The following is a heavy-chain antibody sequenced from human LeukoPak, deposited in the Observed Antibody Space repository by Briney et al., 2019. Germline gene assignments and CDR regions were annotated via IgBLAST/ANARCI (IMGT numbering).Heavy chain of an antibody. V-gene: IGHV1-8*01. Sequence: ASVKVSCKASGYTFTSYDINWVRQATGQGLEWMGWMNPNSGNTGYAQKFQGRVTMTRNTSISTAYMELSSLRSEDTAVYYCARGRNVVVPAAIGNYWGQGTLVTVSS. J-gene: IGHJ4*02. CDR2: MNPNSGNT. CDR1: GYTFTSYD. CDR3: ARGRNVVVPAAIGNY. D-gene: IGHD2-2*02.